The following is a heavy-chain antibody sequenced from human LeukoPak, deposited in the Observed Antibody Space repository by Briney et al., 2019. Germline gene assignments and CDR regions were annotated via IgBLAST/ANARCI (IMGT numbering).Heavy chain of an antibody. CDR1: GFTFSSYS. D-gene: IGHD4-17*01. J-gene: IGHJ5*02. CDR2: ISSSSSYI. Sequence: GGSLRLSCAASGFTFSSYSMNWVRQAPGKGLEWVSSISSSSSYIYYADSVKGRFTISRDNAKNSLYLQMNSLRAEDTAVYYCARDTFMTTVTNWFDPWGQGTLVTVSS. CDR3: ARDTFMTTVTNWFDP. V-gene: IGHV3-21*04.